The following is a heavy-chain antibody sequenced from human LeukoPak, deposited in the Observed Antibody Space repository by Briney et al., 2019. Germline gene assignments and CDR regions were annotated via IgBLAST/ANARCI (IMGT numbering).Heavy chain of an antibody. J-gene: IGHJ4*02. CDR1: GFTLRHFA. D-gene: IGHD5-18*01. CDR3: ATEAHRQLDLLN. CDR2: IASDGGT. Sequence: PGGSLRLSCAASGFTLRHFAMNWVRQAPGKGLEWVSSIASDGGTIYADFVGGRFSISRDTSMNTLQLQMDSLMSDDTAIYFCATEAHRQLDLLNWRQGTLVTVS. V-gene: IGHV3-23*01.